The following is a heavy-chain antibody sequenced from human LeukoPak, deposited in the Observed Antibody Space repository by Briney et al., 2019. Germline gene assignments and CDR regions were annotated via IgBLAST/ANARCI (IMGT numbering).Heavy chain of an antibody. CDR1: GFTFSSYE. CDR3: ARGAYYYGSGSYIQYYFDY. J-gene: IGHJ4*02. Sequence: GGSLRLSCAASGFTFSSYEMNWVRQAPGKGLEWVSYISSSGSTIYYADSVKGRFTISRDNAKNSLYLQMNSLRAEDTALYHCARGAYYYGSGSYIQYYFDYWGQGTLVTVSS. V-gene: IGHV3-48*03. CDR2: ISSSGSTI. D-gene: IGHD3-10*01.